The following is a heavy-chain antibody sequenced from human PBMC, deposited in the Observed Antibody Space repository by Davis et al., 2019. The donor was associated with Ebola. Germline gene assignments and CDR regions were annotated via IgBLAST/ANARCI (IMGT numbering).Heavy chain of an antibody. CDR1: GIPFSNAW. CDR2: INSDGSST. Sequence: PGGSLSPSCPASGIPFSNAWLPWVPQAPGKGLVWFPRINSDGSSTSYVDSVKGRFTISRDNAKNTLYLQMNSLRAEDTAVYYCGRAVRFYNYYMDVWGKGTTVTVSS. J-gene: IGHJ6*03. D-gene: IGHD3-3*01. CDR3: GRAVRFYNYYMDV. V-gene: IGHV3-74*01.